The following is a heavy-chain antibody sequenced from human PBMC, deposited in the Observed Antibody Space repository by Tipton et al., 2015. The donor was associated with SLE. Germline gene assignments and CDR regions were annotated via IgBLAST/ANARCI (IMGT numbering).Heavy chain of an antibody. CDR3: ARGLRTFPRLDI. D-gene: IGHD4-17*01. Sequence: TLSLTCTVSGGSIASGSYYWSWIRQPAGRAPEWIGRINTSGSTTYNPSLKGRVTLSLDTSKNHFSLNLSSVTAADTALYYCARGLRTFPRLDIWGLGTKVTVSS. V-gene: IGHV4-61*02. CDR1: GGSIASGSYY. J-gene: IGHJ3*02. CDR2: INTSGST.